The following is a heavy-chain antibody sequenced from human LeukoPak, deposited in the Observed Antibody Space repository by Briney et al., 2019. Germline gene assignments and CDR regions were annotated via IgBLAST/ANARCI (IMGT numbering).Heavy chain of an antibody. Sequence: SETLSLTRSLSVYSSRSVYDWTWTPHPPGKGLEWIGSINYNGRPYYNPSLKSRVTISVDTSKNQFSLKMTSVTAADTAYYFCARSEINDYMIYWGQGKPVTVSS. CDR3: ARSEINDYMIY. CDR1: VYSSRSVYD. D-gene: IGHD4-11*01. V-gene: IGHV4-38-2*02. CDR2: INYNGRP. J-gene: IGHJ4*02.